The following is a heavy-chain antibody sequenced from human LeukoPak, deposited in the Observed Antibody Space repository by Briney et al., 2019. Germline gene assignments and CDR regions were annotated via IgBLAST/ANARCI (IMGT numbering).Heavy chain of an antibody. CDR1: GYSFTSYW. D-gene: IGHD3-3*01. Sequence: GESLKISCKGSGYSFTSYWIGWVRQMPGKGLEWMGIIYPGDSETRYSPSFQGQVTISADKSISTAYLQWSSLKASDTAMYFCARRPFDYDFWSGYPPSSVFDYWGQGTLVTVSS. J-gene: IGHJ4*02. V-gene: IGHV5-51*01. CDR2: IYPGDSET. CDR3: ARRPFDYDFWSGYPPSSVFDY.